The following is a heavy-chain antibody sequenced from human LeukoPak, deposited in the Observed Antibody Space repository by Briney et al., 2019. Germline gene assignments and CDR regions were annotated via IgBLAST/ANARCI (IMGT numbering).Heavy chain of an antibody. V-gene: IGHV4-34*01. J-gene: IGHJ4*02. D-gene: IGHD3-22*01. CDR2: INHSGST. CDR3: ARGGSSGYYYVHLTNYFDY. CDR1: GGSFSGYY. Sequence: SETLSLTCAVYGGSFSGYYWSWIRQPPGKGLEWIGEINHSGSTNYNPSLKSRVTISVDTSKNQFSLKLSSVTAADTAVYYCARGGSSGYYYVHLTNYFDYWGQGTLVTVSS.